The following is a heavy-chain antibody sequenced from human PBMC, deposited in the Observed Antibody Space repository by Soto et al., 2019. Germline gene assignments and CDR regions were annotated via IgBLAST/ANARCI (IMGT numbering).Heavy chain of an antibody. CDR1: GGSISSSNW. D-gene: IGHD3-9*01. Sequence: ASETLSLTCAVSGGSISSSNWWSWVRQPPGMGLEWIGEIYHSGSTNYNPSLKSRVTISVDKSKNQFSLKLNSVTAADTAVYYCARKIYDNYGYFDYWGQGTLVTVS. CDR3: ARKIYDNYGYFDY. V-gene: IGHV4-4*02. CDR2: IYHSGST. J-gene: IGHJ4*02.